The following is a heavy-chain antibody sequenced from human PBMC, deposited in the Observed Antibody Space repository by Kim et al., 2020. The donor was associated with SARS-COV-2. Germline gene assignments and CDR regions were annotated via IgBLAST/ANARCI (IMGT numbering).Heavy chain of an antibody. CDR1: GYTFTGYY. Sequence: ASFNFSCKASGYTFTGYYMHWVRQAPGQGLEWMGWINPNSGVTNYAQKFQGWVTMTRDTSISTAYMELSRLRSDDTAVYYCARELAVAGPYYYYGMDVWGQGTTVTVSS. CDR3: ARELAVAGPYYYYGMDV. V-gene: IGHV1-2*04. CDR2: INPNSGVT. J-gene: IGHJ6*02. D-gene: IGHD6-19*01.